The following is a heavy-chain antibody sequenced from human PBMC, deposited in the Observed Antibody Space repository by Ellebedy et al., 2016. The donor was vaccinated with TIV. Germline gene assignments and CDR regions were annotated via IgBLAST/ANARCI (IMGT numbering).Heavy chain of an antibody. CDR1: GGSFSGYY. CDR2: INHSGST. J-gene: IGHJ4*02. D-gene: IGHD2-2*01. V-gene: IGHV4-34*01. Sequence: SETLSLTXAVYGGSFSGYYWSWIRQPPGKGLEWIGEINHSGSTNYNPSLKSRVTISVDTSKNQFSLKLSSVTAADTAAYYCARLIVVVPAAPEAIDYWGQGTLVTVSS. CDR3: ARLIVVVPAAPEAIDY.